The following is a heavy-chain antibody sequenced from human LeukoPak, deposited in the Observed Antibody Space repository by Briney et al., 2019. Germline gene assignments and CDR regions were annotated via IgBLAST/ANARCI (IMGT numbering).Heavy chain of an antibody. J-gene: IGHJ4*02. CDR3: ARVEDDRSWYPPDY. CDR2: ISGHQGST. CDR1: GYTFTNYG. V-gene: IGHV1-18*01. Sequence: ASVKVSCKASGYTFTNYGITWVRQAPGQGLEWMGWISGHQGSTKYAQNFQGRVTMTIDTSTSTAYMELRSLRSDDTAVYYCARVEDDRSWYPPDYWGQGTLVTVSS. D-gene: IGHD6-13*01.